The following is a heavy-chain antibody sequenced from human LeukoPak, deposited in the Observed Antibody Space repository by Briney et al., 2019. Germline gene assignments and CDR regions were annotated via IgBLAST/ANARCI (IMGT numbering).Heavy chain of an antibody. CDR2: ISYDGSNK. CDR1: GFTFSSYG. V-gene: IGHV3-30*18. J-gene: IGHJ4*02. Sequence: GGSLRLSCAASGFTFSSYGMHWVRQAPGKGLEWVAVISYDGSNKYYADSVKGRFTISRDNSKNTLYLQMNRLRAEDTAVYYCEKEVRTYFDYWGQGTLVTVSS. D-gene: IGHD1-1*01. CDR3: EKEVRTYFDY.